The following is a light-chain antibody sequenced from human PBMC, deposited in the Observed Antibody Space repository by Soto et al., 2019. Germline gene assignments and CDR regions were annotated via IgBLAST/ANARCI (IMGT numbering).Light chain of an antibody. V-gene: IGKV3-11*01. CDR3: QQRYNWPRT. J-gene: IGKJ1*01. CDR1: EDVGNS. CDR2: DVS. Sequence: DIVLTRSPAILSLSPGERATLSCRASEDVGNSLAWYQQRPGQSPRLLIYDVSNRATGIPSRFSGSGSGADFTLTISILEPDDFAVYYCQQRYNWPRTFGQGTKGDIK.